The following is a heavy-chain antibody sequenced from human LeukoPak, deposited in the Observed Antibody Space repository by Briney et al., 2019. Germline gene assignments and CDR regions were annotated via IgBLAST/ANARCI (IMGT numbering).Heavy chain of an antibody. CDR1: GFTFSDYY. D-gene: IGHD6-19*01. CDR3: AGYSSGWFGSFDI. Sequence: GGSLRLSCAASGFTFSDYYMSWIRQAPGKGLEWVSYISSSGSTIYYADSVKGRFTISRDNAKNSLYLQMSSLRAEDMAVYYCAGYSSGWFGSFDIWGQGTMVTVSS. V-gene: IGHV3-11*04. CDR2: ISSSGSTI. J-gene: IGHJ3*02.